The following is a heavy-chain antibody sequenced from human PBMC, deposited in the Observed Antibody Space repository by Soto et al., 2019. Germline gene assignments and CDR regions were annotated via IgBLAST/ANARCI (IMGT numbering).Heavy chain of an antibody. CDR3: ARSGHFWSGYYNYYYYGMDV. Sequence: GGSLRLSCAASGFTFSSYWMHWVRQAPGKGLVWVSRINSDGSSTSYADSVKGRFTISRDNAKNMLYLQMNSLRAEDTAVYYCARSGHFWSGYYNYYYYGMDVWGQGTTVTVSS. J-gene: IGHJ6*02. D-gene: IGHD3-3*02. V-gene: IGHV3-74*01. CDR2: INSDGSST. CDR1: GFTFSSYW.